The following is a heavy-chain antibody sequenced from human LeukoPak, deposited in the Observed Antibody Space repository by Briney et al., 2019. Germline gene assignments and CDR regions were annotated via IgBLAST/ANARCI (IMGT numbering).Heavy chain of an antibody. CDR1: GYTLTNYG. V-gene: IGHV1-18*01. CDR2: ISPYNANT. Sequence: ASVKVSCKASGYTLTNYGINWVRQAPGQGLEWMGWISPYNANTENAQNLQGRVTLTTDTATAYMELRSLRSDDTAVYYCARGNTYYYDSSGPLDYWGQGTLVTVSS. D-gene: IGHD3-22*01. CDR3: ARGNTYYYDSSGPLDY. J-gene: IGHJ4*02.